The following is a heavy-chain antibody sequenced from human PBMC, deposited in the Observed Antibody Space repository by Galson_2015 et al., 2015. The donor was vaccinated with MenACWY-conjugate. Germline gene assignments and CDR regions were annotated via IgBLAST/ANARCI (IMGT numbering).Heavy chain of an antibody. CDR1: GFTFSDYC. Sequence: SLRLSCAASGFTFSDYCMHWVRQAPGKGLVWVSRLCGDGSGKTYAGSVKGRFSISMDNAKTTLYLQMNSLRAEDTAMYYCGRIGTPYNFGSPWGQGTLVTVFS. V-gene: IGHV3-74*01. CDR3: GRIGTPYNFGSP. J-gene: IGHJ5*02. CDR2: LCGDGSGK. D-gene: IGHD1-1*01.